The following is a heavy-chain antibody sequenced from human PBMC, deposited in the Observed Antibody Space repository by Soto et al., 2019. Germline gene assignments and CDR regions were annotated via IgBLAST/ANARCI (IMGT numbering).Heavy chain of an antibody. J-gene: IGHJ4*02. CDR1: GYTFTSYA. CDR3: AGDSRIAAAGKLGAC. D-gene: IGHD6-13*01. V-gene: IGHV1-3*01. Sequence: QVQLVQSGTEVKKPGASVKVSCKASGYTFTSYAMHWVRQAPGQRLEWMGWINAGNGNTKYSQKFQGRVTITRDTSASTGYMELSSLRSEDTAVYYCAGDSRIAAAGKLGACWGQGTLVTVSS. CDR2: INAGNGNT.